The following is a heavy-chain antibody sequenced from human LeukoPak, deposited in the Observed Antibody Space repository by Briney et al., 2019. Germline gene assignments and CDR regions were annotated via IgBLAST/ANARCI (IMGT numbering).Heavy chain of an antibody. D-gene: IGHD7-27*01. CDR3: ARGPPNWGYDY. CDR1: GYAFTSYD. CDR2: MSPNSGDT. V-gene: IGHV1-8*01. Sequence: ASVKVSRKASGYAFTSYDFNWVRQATGQRPEWMGWMSPNSGDTGYAQKFQDRVTMTRNTSISTAYMELSSLRSDDTAVYYCARGPPNWGYDYWGPGTLVTVSS. J-gene: IGHJ4*02.